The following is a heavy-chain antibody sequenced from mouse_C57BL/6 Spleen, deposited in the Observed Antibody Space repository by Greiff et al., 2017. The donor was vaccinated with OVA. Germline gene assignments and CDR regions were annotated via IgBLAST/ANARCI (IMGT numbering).Heavy chain of an antibody. CDR3: ARKDGSGYAMDY. CDR1: GYAFSSSW. Sequence: QVQLKESGPELVKPGASVKISCKASGYAFSSSWMNWVKQRPGKGLEWIGRIYPGDGDTNYNGKFKGKATLTADKTSSTAYMQLSSLTSEDAAVYFCARKDGSGYAMDYWGQGTSVTVSS. V-gene: IGHV1-82*01. J-gene: IGHJ4*01. CDR2: IYPGDGDT. D-gene: IGHD1-1*01.